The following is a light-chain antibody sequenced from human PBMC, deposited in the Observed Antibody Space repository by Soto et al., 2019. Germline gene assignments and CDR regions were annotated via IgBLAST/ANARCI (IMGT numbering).Light chain of an antibody. CDR1: QSISTY. CDR3: QRTYSTPPT. V-gene: IGKV1-39*01. J-gene: IGKJ1*01. Sequence: DIQMTQSPSSLSASVGDRVTITCRASQSISTYLNWYQQKAGLAPKLLIYAASSLQSGVPSRFSGSGSGTDFTLTISSLQPEDFATYYCQRTYSTPPTFGQGTK. CDR2: AAS.